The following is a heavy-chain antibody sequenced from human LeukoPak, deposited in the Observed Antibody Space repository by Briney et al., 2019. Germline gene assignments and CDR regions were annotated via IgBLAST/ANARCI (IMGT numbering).Heavy chain of an antibody. CDR1: GDSINSGDYY. J-gene: IGHJ1*01. CDR3: ARVGSHHYGDWEYFQH. Sequence: SQTLSLTCSVSGDSINSGDYYWSWFRQPPGRGLEWIGYIYYSGTTSYNPSLKSRVTISVDTSKNQFSLKLSSVTAADTAVYYCARVGSHHYGDWEYFQHWGQGTLVTVSS. CDR2: IYYSGTT. V-gene: IGHV4-30-4*01. D-gene: IGHD4-17*01.